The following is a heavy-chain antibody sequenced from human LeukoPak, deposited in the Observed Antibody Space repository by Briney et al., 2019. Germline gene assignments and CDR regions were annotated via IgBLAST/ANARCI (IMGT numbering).Heavy chain of an antibody. Sequence: PPETLSLTCTVSGGSISRSFYYWGWIRQSPGKGLEWIGSIYYSDSGKMYYNPSLKSRVTMSADTSKNQFSLRVNSVTAADTAVYYCARRPPALGAFDIWGQGTMVSVSS. CDR3: ARRPPALGAFDI. V-gene: IGHV4-39*01. CDR2: IYYSDSGKM. CDR1: GGSISRSFYY. J-gene: IGHJ3*02.